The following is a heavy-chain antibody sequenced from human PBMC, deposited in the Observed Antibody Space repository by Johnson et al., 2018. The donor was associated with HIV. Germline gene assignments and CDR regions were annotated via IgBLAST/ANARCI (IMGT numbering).Heavy chain of an antibody. V-gene: IGHV3-66*01. J-gene: IGHJ3*02. CDR1: GFTFDDYD. CDR3: ARSCRDGYTCDVFDI. Sequence: EQLVESGGGVVRPGGSLRLSCAASGFTFDDYDMTWVRQAPGKGLEWVSVIFSGGSTYYADSVKGRFTISRDNSKNTLYLQMNSLRAEDTAVYYCARSCRDGYTCDVFDIWGQGTMFTVSS. CDR2: IFSGGST. D-gene: IGHD5-24*01.